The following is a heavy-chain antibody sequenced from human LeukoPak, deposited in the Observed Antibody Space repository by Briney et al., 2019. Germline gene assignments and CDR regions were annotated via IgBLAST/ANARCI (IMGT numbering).Heavy chain of an antibody. Sequence: SETLSLTCTVSGGSLSSSSYYWGWIRQPPGKGLEWIGEINHSGSTNYNPSLKSRVTISVDTSKNQFSLKLSSVTAADTAVYYCARRRYYDILTGQMGFDPWGQGTLVTVSS. V-gene: IGHV4-39*07. J-gene: IGHJ5*02. D-gene: IGHD3-9*01. CDR1: GGSLSSSSYY. CDR3: ARRRYYDILTGQMGFDP. CDR2: INHSGST.